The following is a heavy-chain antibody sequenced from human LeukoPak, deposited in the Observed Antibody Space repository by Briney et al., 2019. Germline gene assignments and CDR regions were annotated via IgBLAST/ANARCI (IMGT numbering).Heavy chain of an antibody. J-gene: IGHJ3*02. CDR3: ASRSGSYYGAFDI. CDR1: GFTFSSYA. CDR2: ISYDGSNK. V-gene: IGHV3-30*14. Sequence: GGSLRLSCAASGFTFSSYAMHWVRQAPGKGLEWVAVISYDGSNKYYADSVKGRFTISRDNSKNTLYLQMNSLRAEDTAVYYCASRSGSYYGAFDIWGQGTMVTVSS. D-gene: IGHD1-26*01.